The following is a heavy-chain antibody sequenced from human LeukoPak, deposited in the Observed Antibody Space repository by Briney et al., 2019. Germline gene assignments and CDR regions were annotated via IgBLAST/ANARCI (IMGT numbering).Heavy chain of an antibody. V-gene: IGHV4-4*09. Sequence: SETLSLTCTVSGGSISSYYWSWIRQPPGKGLEWIGYIYTSGSTNYNPSLKSRVTISVDASKNQFSLKLSSVTAADTAVYYCARGGALYYDILTGYYTGWFDPWGQGTLVTVSS. CDR3: ARGGALYYDILTGYYTGWFDP. D-gene: IGHD3-9*01. CDR2: IYTSGST. CDR1: GGSISSYY. J-gene: IGHJ5*02.